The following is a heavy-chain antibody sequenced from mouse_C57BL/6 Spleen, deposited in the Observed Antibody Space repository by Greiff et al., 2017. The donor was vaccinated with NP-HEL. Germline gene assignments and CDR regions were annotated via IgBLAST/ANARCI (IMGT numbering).Heavy chain of an antibody. D-gene: IGHD1-1*01. CDR1: GYTFTDYY. Sequence: EVQLQQSGPELVKPGASVKISCKASGYTFTDYYMNWVKQSHGKSLEWIGDINPNNGGTSYNQKFKGKATLTVDKSSSTAYMELRSLTSEDSAVYYCASFLPITTVVATDADYWGQGTTLTVSS. V-gene: IGHV1-26*01. J-gene: IGHJ2*01. CDR2: INPNNGGT. CDR3: ASFLPITTVVATDADY.